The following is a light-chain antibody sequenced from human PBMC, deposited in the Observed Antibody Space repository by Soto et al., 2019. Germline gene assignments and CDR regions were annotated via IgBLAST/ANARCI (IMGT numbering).Light chain of an antibody. J-gene: IGLJ2*01. CDR3: AAWDDSLNGVV. Sequence: QSVLTQPPSASGTPGQRVTISCSGSSSNIGSNSVNWYQQLPGTAPKLLMYSSNQRPSGVPDRFSGSKSGNSASLAISGLQSEDEADYYCAAWDDSLNGVVFGGGTKLTVL. CDR2: SSN. V-gene: IGLV1-44*01. CDR1: SSNIGSNS.